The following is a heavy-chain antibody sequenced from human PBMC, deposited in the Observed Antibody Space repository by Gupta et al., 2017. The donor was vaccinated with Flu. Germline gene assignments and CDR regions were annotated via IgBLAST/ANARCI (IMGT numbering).Heavy chain of an antibody. J-gene: IGHJ4*02. Sequence: QVQLQQWGAGLLKPSETLSLTCAVYGGPFSGYYWTWIRQPPGKGLEWIGDISHSGGTNYNPPRRSRVTISIDTSKNQFSLKMNSVTVEDTAMYFCARRDYTDYGSGSTDYWGQGTLVTVSS. CDR3: ARRDYTDYGSGSTDY. CDR2: ISHSGGT. D-gene: IGHD3-10*01. CDR1: GGPFSGYY. V-gene: IGHV4-34*01.